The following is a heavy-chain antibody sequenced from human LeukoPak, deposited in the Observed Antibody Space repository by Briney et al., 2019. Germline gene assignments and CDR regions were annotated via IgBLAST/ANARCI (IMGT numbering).Heavy chain of an antibody. Sequence: PGGSLRLSCEASGFTFSSYAMSWVRQAPGKGLEWVSGIIDSGDITYYENSVKGRFTISRDNSKNTLYLQMNSLRAEDTAVYYCAKLGGQDVYNYYVRVWVKGTTVALSS. CDR3: AKLGGQDVYNYYVRV. CDR1: GFTFSSYA. D-gene: IGHD3-16*01. CDR2: IIDSGDIT. V-gene: IGHV3-23*01. J-gene: IGHJ6*03.